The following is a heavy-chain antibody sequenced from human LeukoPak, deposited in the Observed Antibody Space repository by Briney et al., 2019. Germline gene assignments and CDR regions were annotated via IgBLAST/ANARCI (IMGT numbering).Heavy chain of an antibody. CDR2: ISAGSTYT. J-gene: IGHJ4*02. CDR1: GFTFSSYT. Sequence: GGSLRLSCAASGFTFSSYTMNWVRQAPGKGLEGVSSISAGSTYTFYADSVMGRFTISRDNAKNSLYLHMSSLRAEDTAVYYCARVRDLYRDYWGQGILVTVSS. CDR3: ARVRDLYRDY. V-gene: IGHV3-21*01. D-gene: IGHD5-12*01.